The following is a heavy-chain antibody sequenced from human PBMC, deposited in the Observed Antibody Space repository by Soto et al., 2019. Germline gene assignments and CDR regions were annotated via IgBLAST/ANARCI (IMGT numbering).Heavy chain of an antibody. V-gene: IGHV3-23*01. J-gene: IGHJ4*02. CDR1: EFAFSKHA. CDR2: ISGSGGST. D-gene: IGHD6-13*01. CDR3: ARHQDSSTWYIYPIDF. Sequence: VQLLESGGDLVQPGGSLRLSCAASEFAFSKHAMSWVRQAPGKGLEWVLGISGSGGSTFYADSVKGRFTISRDNSKNTLFLKMNSLRAEDTAVYYCARHQDSSTWYIYPIDFWGQGTLVTVSS.